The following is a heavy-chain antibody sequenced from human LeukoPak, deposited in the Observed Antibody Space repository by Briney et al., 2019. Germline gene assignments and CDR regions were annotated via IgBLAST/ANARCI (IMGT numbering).Heavy chain of an antibody. Sequence: SETLSLTCTVSGGSISSYYWSWIRQPPGKGLEWIGYIFYSGSTNYNPSLKSRVTISVDTSKNQFSLKLSSVTAADTAVYYYTITTGTSSFDAFDIWGQGTMVTVSS. CDR2: IFYSGST. D-gene: IGHD1-1*01. J-gene: IGHJ3*02. V-gene: IGHV4-59*01. CDR1: GGSISSYY. CDR3: TITTGTSSFDAFDI.